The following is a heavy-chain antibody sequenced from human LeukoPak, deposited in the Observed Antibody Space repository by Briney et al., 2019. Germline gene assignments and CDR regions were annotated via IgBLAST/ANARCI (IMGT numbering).Heavy chain of an antibody. CDR2: ISYDGSNK. V-gene: IGHV3-30-3*01. CDR3: ARGRCSGGSCYSPLDY. J-gene: IGHJ4*02. D-gene: IGHD2-15*01. CDR1: GFTFSSYA. Sequence: GGSLRLSCAASGFTFSSYAMHWVRQAPGKGLEWVAVISYDGSNKYYADSVKGRFTISRDNSKNTLYLQMNSLRAEDTAVYYCARGRCSGGSCYSPLDYWGQGTLVTVSS.